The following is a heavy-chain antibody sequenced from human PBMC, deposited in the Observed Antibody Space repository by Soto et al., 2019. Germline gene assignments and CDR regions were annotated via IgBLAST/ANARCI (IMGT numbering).Heavy chain of an antibody. CDR1: GGSISSYY. CDR3: ARHNYGSGSTYFDY. Sequence: QVQLQESGPGLVKPSETLSLTCTVSGGSISSYYWSWIRQPPGKGLEWIGYIYYSGSTNYNPSLMSRVTISVDTPKNQCSLKLNSITAADTAVYYCARHNYGSGSTYFDYWGQGTLVTVSS. J-gene: IGHJ4*02. CDR2: IYYSGST. V-gene: IGHV4-59*08. D-gene: IGHD3-10*01.